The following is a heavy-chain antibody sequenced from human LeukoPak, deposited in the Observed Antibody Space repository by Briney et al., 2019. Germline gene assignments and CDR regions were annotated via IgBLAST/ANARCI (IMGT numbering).Heavy chain of an antibody. CDR3: AKGLGSSWPRYFDY. CDR2: ISYDGSNK. V-gene: IGHV3-30-3*01. Sequence: GGSLRLSCAASGFTFSSYAMHWVRQAPGKGLEWVAVISYDGSNKYYADSVKGRFTISRDNSKNTLYLQMNSLRAEDTAVYYCAKGLGSSWPRYFDYWGQGTLVTVSS. D-gene: IGHD6-13*01. J-gene: IGHJ4*02. CDR1: GFTFSSYA.